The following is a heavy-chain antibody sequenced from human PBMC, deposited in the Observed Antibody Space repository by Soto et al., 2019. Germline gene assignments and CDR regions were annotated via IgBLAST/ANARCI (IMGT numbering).Heavy chain of an antibody. CDR2: INSDGSST. CDR3: AKTSSDPPPPDY. Sequence: EVQLVESGGGLVQPGGSLRLSCAASGFTFSSYWMHWVRQAPGKGRVWVSRINSDGSSTSYADSVKGRFTISRDNAKNTLYLQMNSMRAEATAVYYCAKTSSDPPPPDYWGQGTLVTVSS. CDR1: GFTFSSYW. V-gene: IGHV3-74*01. J-gene: IGHJ4*02. D-gene: IGHD6-19*01.